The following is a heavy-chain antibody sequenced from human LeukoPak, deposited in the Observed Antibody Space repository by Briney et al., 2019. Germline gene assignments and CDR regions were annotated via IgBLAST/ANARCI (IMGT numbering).Heavy chain of an antibody. CDR3: ARDFRAPRWFFDL. CDR2: ISDSSSTI. J-gene: IGHJ2*01. V-gene: IGHV3-11*04. Sequence: GGSLRLSCAASGFTFSDYYMSWIRQAPGKGLEWVSYISDSSSTIYYADSVKGRFTISRDNVKNSLFLQMNSLRDEDTAVYYCARDFRAPRWFFDLWGRGTLVTVSS. CDR1: GFTFSDYY.